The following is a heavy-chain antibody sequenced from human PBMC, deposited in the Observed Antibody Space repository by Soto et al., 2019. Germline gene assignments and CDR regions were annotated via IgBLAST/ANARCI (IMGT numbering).Heavy chain of an antibody. CDR2: ITNNGAGT. Sequence: EVHLMESGGGLVQPGESLRLSCGASGFTFSSCVMTWVRQAPGKELEWVSSITNNGAGTHYADSVKGRFTISRDNSKNTVFLQINNLRAEDTAVYYCAEGLNNGRWYAADWGQVTLVTVSS. CDR3: AEGLNNGRWYAAD. CDR1: GFTFSSCV. D-gene: IGHD6-13*01. V-gene: IGHV3-23*01. J-gene: IGHJ4*02.